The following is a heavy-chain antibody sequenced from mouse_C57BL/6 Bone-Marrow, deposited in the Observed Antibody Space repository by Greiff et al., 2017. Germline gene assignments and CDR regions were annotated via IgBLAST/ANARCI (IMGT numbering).Heavy chain of an antibody. D-gene: IGHD2-4*01. V-gene: IGHV1-81*01. J-gene: IGHJ3*01. CDR2: IYPRSGNT. Sequence: QVQLQQSGAELARPGASVKLSCKASGYTFTSYGISWVKQRTGQGLEWIGEIYPRSGNTYYNEKFKGKATLTADKSSSTAYMELRSLTSEDSAVYFCARRPGGTYDYGGFAYWGQGTLVTVSA. CDR3: ARRPGGTYDYGGFAY. CDR1: GYTFTSYG.